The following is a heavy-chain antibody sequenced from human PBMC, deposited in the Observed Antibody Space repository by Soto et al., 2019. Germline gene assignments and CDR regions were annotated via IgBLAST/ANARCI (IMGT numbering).Heavy chain of an antibody. CDR3: ARETSTYYYDSSAYLGFDY. D-gene: IGHD3-22*01. V-gene: IGHV3-48*02. CDR2: ISSSTTTI. J-gene: IGHJ4*02. Sequence: GGSLRLSCTASGFTFSNFNINWVRQAPGKGLEWISYISSSTTTIFYADSVKGRFAISRDNAKNSLYLQMNSLRDEDTAVYYCARETSTYYYDSSAYLGFDYWGQGTLVTVSS. CDR1: GFTFSNFN.